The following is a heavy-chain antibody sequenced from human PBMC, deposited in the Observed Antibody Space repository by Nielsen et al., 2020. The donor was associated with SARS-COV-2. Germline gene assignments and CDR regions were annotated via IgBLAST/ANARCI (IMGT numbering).Heavy chain of an antibody. Sequence: GESLKISCAASGFTFSGSTMHWVRQASGKGLEWVGRIRSKANSYATGFAASVKGRVIISRDDSKNTAYLLMNSLKIDDTAVYYCTRVNPTSGSWFDAFDIWGQGTLVTVSS. V-gene: IGHV3-73*01. D-gene: IGHD1-26*01. J-gene: IGHJ3*02. CDR1: GFTFSGST. CDR3: TRVNPTSGSWFDAFDI. CDR2: IRSKANSYAT.